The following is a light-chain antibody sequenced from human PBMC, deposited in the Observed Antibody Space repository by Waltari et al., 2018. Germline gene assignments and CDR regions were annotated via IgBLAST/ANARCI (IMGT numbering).Light chain of an antibody. J-gene: IGKJ1*01. CDR1: QSVRRS. Sequence: VLTQSPGTLSLSPGERATLPCRASQSVRRSLAWYQQKPGQAPRLLIYGAASRATGVPDRFSGSGSGTDFSLTISRLEPEDFAVYYCQHYVRLPVSFGQGTKVEIK. V-gene: IGKV3-20*01. CDR3: QHYVRLPVS. CDR2: GAA.